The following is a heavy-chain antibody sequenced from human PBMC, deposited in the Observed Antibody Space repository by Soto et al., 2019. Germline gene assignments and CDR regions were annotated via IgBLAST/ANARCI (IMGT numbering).Heavy chain of an antibody. J-gene: IGHJ4*02. CDR2: IGTAGDT. CDR1: GFTFSSYD. D-gene: IGHD5-12*01. Sequence: EVQLVESGGGLVQPGGSLRLSCAASGFTFSSYDMHWVRQATGKGLEWVSSIGTAGDTYYPGSVKGRFTISRENAKNSLYLQMNSLRAADTAVYYCARVGRLRFFDCWGQGTLVTVSS. CDR3: ARVGRLRFFDC. V-gene: IGHV3-13*04.